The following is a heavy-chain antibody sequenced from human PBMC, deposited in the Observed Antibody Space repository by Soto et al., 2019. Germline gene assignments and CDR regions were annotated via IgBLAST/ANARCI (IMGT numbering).Heavy chain of an antibody. V-gene: IGHV3-21*01. CDR3: ARDRLVLRFLEWTSGWFDP. CDR1: GFTFGSYG. CDR2: ISSSSSYI. J-gene: IGHJ5*02. Sequence: GGSLRLSSAAPGFTFGSYGMNWVRQAPGKGLEWVSSISSSSSYIYYADSVKGRFTISRDNAKNSLYLQMNSLRAEDTAVYYCARDRLVLRFLEWTSGWFDPWGQGTLVTVSS. D-gene: IGHD3-3*01.